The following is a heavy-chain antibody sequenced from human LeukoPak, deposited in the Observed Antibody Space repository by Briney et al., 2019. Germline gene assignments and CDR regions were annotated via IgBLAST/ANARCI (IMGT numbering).Heavy chain of an antibody. J-gene: IGHJ4*02. D-gene: IGHD2-15*01. V-gene: IGHV4-59*01. Sequence: SETLSLTCTVSGGSISSYYWSWIRQPPGKGLEWIGYIYYSGSTNYNPSLKSRVTISVDTSKNQFSLKLSSVTAADTAVYYCAKDLALGGGSCFHYWGQGTLVTVSS. CDR3: AKDLALGGGSCFHY. CDR1: GGSISSYY. CDR2: IYYSGST.